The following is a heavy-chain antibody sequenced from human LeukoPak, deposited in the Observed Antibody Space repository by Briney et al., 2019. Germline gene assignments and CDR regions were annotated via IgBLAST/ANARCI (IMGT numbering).Heavy chain of an antibody. V-gene: IGHV4-39*01. CDR3: ARTSVVVTAPFDY. Sequence: SETLSLTCTVSGGSIRSSYYYWGWIRQPPGKGLEWIGSNYDSGSTYYNPSLKSRVTISVDTSKNQFSLKLSSVTAADTAVYYCARTSVVVTAPFDYWGQGTLVTVSS. D-gene: IGHD2-21*02. CDR1: GGSIRSSYYY. J-gene: IGHJ4*02. CDR2: NYDSGST.